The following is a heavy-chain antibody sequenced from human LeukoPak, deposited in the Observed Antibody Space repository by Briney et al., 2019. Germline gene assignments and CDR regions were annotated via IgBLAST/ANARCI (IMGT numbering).Heavy chain of an antibody. J-gene: IGHJ4*02. D-gene: IGHD7-27*01. V-gene: IGHV3-23*01. CDR3: AIDPNWGTHS. CDR2: ISGSGTNT. CDR1: GFTFSNYA. Sequence: PGGSLRLSCAASGFTFSNYAMSWVRQAPGKGLEWVSAISGSGTNTFYADSVKGRFTISRDNSKNALYLQMNSLRVEDTAVYYCAIDPNWGTHSWGQGVLVTVSS.